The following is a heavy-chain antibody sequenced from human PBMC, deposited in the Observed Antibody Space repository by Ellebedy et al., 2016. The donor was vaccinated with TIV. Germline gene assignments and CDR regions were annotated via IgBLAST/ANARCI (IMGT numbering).Heavy chain of an antibody. J-gene: IGHJ3*02. CDR1: GFTFSSYR. V-gene: IGHV3-74*01. D-gene: IGHD2-21*01. CDR3: ARHSGGHGFDI. CDR2: ISSDGSDT. Sequence: GGSLRLSCAASGFTFSSYRMNWVRQAPGKGLVWVSHISSDGSDTSYADSVKGRFIISRDNAENTLDLQMSSLRAEDTALYYCARHSGGHGFDIWGQGTMVTVSP.